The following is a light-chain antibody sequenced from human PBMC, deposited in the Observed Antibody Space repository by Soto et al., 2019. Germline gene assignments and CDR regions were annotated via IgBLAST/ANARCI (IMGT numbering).Light chain of an antibody. Sequence: QSVLTQPPSVSGAPGLRVTISCTGNISNIGAGYDVHWYQQLLGTAPKLLIYGSTNRPSGVPDRFSGSRSGTSASLAITGLQAEYEADYYCQSYDRSLSGVVFGGGTKLTVL. CDR3: QSYDRSLSGVV. V-gene: IGLV1-40*01. CDR2: GST. CDR1: ISNIGAGYD. J-gene: IGLJ3*02.